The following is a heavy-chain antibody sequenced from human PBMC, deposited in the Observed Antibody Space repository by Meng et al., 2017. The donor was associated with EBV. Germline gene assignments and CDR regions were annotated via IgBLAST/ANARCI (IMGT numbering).Heavy chain of an antibody. D-gene: IGHD2-21*01. CDR2: INVGVGYT. CDR1: GDAFTSDI. V-gene: IGHV1-3*01. CDR3: VRWPPVGVPGPCDY. J-gene: IGHJ4*02. Sequence: QAWAKVNNPCASVKLSCKASGDAFTSDIAHWVRQDRRQWLELMRCINVGVGYTKYSQKFQVRYTFSSDTSAATGYMELSILRSGDTVVYYCVRWPPVGVPGPCDYWGQGTLVTVSS.